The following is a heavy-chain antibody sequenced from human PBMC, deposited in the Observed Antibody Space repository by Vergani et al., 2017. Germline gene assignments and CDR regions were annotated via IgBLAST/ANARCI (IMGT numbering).Heavy chain of an antibody. CDR2: IKQDGSEK. CDR3: AREAGGVLDYDFWSAQVPQGYFQH. D-gene: IGHD3-3*01. CDR1: GFTFSSYW. V-gene: IGHV3-7*01. J-gene: IGHJ1*01. Sequence: EVQLLESGGGLVQPGGSLRLSCAASGFTFSSYWMSWVRQAPGKGLEWVANIKQDGSEKYYVDSVKGRFTISRDNAKNSLYLQMNSLRAEDTAVYYCAREAGGVLDYDFWSAQVPQGYFQHWGQGTLVTVSS.